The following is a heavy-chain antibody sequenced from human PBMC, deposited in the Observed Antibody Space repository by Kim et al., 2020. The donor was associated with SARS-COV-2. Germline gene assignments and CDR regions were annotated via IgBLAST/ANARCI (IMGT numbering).Heavy chain of an antibody. V-gene: IGHV3-7*01. D-gene: IGHD6-19*01. CDR3: ARAASVAD. CDR1: GFTFSSYW. CDR2: IKQDGSEK. Sequence: GGSLRLSCAASGFTFSSYWMTWVRQAPGKGLVWVASIKQDGSEKHYVDSVKGRFTISRDNAKNSLYLQMDSLRAEDTAVYYCARAASVADWGQGTTVTVS. J-gene: IGHJ6*02.